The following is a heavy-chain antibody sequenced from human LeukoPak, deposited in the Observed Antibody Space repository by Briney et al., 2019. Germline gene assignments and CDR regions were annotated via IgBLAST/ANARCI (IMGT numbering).Heavy chain of an antibody. CDR3: ARDRTVTTHGDY. J-gene: IGHJ4*02. CDR1: GYSISSGYY. V-gene: IGHV4-38-2*02. Sequence: SETLSLTCTVSGYSISSGYYWGWIRQPPGKGLEWIGNLYYRGSTSYNPSLKSRVTILVDTSKNQFSLKLSSVTAADTAVYYCARDRTVTTHGDYWGQGTLVTVSS. CDR2: LYYRGST. D-gene: IGHD4-17*01.